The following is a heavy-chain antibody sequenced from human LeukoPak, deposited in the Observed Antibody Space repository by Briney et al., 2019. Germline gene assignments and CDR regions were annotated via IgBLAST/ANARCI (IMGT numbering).Heavy chain of an antibody. D-gene: IGHD4-17*01. CDR3: GYGYYYYYMDV. V-gene: IGHV1-2*02. CDR1: GYTFTGYY. Sequence: ASVKVSCKASGYTFTGYYMHWVRQAPGQGLEWMGWINPNSGGTNYAQKLQGRVTMTRDTSISTAYMELSRLRSDDTAVYYCGYGYYYYYMDVWGKGTTVTVSS. CDR2: INPNSGGT. J-gene: IGHJ6*03.